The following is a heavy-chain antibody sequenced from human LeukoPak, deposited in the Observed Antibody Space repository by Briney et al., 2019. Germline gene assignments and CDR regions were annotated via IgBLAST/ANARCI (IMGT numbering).Heavy chain of an antibody. Sequence: SETLSLTCAVYVGSFSGYYWTWIRQPPGKGLEWIGEINHSGSTNYNPSLKSRVTISVDTPKNQFSLKLSSVTAADTAVYFCARAEGYYDSSGYRGGSASVSYWGQGTLVTVSS. CDR1: VGSFSGYY. D-gene: IGHD3-22*01. J-gene: IGHJ4*02. CDR3: ARAEGYYDSSGYRGGSASVSY. CDR2: INHSGST. V-gene: IGHV4-34*01.